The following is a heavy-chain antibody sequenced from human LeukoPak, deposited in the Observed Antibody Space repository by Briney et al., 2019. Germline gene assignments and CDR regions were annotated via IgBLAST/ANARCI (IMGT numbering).Heavy chain of an antibody. CDR3: ARETSGGHDFWRGGFDY. D-gene: IGHD3-3*01. V-gene: IGHV4-39*07. CDR1: SGSITSSSYY. J-gene: IGHJ4*02. CDR2: IYYSGST. Sequence: SETLSLTCTVSSGSITSSSYYWGWIRQPPGKGLEWIGTIYYSGSTYYNPSLKSRVTISVDTSKNQFSLKLSSVTAADTAVYYCARETSGGHDFWRGGFDYWGQGTLVTVSS.